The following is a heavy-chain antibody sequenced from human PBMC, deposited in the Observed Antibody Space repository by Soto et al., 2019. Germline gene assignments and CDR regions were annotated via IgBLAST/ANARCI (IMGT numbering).Heavy chain of an antibody. V-gene: IGHV1-24*01. CDR1: EDTRTDLS. CDR2: FDPEDGET. J-gene: IGHJ5*02. Sequence: KVCWKVFEDTRTDLSIHWMLKAPGKGLEWMGGFDPEDGETIYAQKFQGRVTMTEDTSTDTAYMELSSLRSEDTAVYYCATGQMRNYGTFDPWGQGTLVTVSS. CDR3: ATGQMRNYGTFDP. D-gene: IGHD1-7*01.